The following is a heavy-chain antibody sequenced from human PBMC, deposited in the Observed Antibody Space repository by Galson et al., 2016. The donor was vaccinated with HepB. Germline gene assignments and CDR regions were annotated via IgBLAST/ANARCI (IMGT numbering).Heavy chain of an antibody. CDR3: HWRRTRPRGDFDY. J-gene: IGHJ4*02. Sequence: SETLSLTCAIYGDSLSDYYLSWIRQAPGRGLEWIGEINHRGGIDYSPSLNSRVTIPLDTSKKQFSLSLRSVTAADTATYFCHWRRTRPRGDFDYWGQGALVTVSS. CDR1: GDSLSDYY. D-gene: IGHD6-6*01. V-gene: IGHV4-34*01. CDR2: INHRGGI.